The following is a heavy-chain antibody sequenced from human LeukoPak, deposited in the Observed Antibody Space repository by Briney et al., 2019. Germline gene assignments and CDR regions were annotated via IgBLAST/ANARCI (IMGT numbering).Heavy chain of an antibody. Sequence: GGSLRLSCAASGFTVSSNYMSWVRQAPGKGLEWVSVIYSCGSTYYADSVKGRFTISRDNSKNTLYLQMNSLRAEDTAVYYCASGYYYDSSGYSDFDYWGQGTLVTVSS. CDR1: GFTVSSNY. V-gene: IGHV3-66*03. CDR3: ASGYYYDSSGYSDFDY. D-gene: IGHD3-22*01. CDR2: IYSCGST. J-gene: IGHJ4*02.